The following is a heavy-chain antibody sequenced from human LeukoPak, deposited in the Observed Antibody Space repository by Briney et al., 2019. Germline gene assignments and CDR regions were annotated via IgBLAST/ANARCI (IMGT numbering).Heavy chain of an antibody. CDR2: ISTSGGST. V-gene: IGHV3-23*01. CDR1: EFTFSSCA. CDR3: AKHILGAKAFDL. Sequence: PGGSLRLSCVAPEFTFSSCAMTWVRQAPGKGLEWVSAISTSGGSTYYADSVKGRLTISRDNSKNTLYLQMNSLRAEDTAVYYCAKHILGAKAFDLWGQGTMVTVSS. D-gene: IGHD1-26*01. J-gene: IGHJ3*01.